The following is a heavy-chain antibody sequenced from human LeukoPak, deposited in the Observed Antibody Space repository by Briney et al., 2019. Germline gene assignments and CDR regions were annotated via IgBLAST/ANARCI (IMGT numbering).Heavy chain of an antibody. V-gene: IGHV3-7*01. J-gene: IGHJ4*02. D-gene: IGHD5/OR15-5a*01. Sequence: PGGSLRLSCAASGFAYSSYWMSWVRQAPGKGLEWVANINQDGSETYYVDSVRGRFTISRDNAKNSLYLQMNSLRAEDTAAYYCARVRVSEDGFEYWGQGTLVTVSS. CDR2: INQDGSET. CDR1: GFAYSSYW. CDR3: ARVRVSEDGFEY.